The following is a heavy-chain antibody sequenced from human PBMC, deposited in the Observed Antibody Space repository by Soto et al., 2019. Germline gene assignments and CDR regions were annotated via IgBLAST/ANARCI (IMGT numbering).Heavy chain of an antibody. CDR3: AGALYGGGVLDV. D-gene: IGHD3-10*01. CDR1: GGSVTSYY. CDR2: IYYSGTT. Sequence: QVQVQESGPGLVKPSETLSLTCSVSGGSVTSYYWSCIRQTPGKGLEWIGTIYYSGTTNYNPSLKSRVTTPVDTSKNQFPRRLNGVTAADPAVYYWAGALYGGGVLDVGGKGTTVTVSS. J-gene: IGHJ6*04. V-gene: IGHV4-59*02.